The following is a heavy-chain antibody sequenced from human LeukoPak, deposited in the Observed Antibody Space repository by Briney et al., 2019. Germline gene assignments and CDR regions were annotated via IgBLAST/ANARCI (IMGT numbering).Heavy chain of an antibody. Sequence: SETPSLTCTVSGGSISSYYWSWIRQPPGEGLEWIGYIYYSGSTNYNPSLKSRVTISVDTSKNQFSLKLSSVTAADTAVYYCAREYSGNYYNWGQGTLVTVSS. D-gene: IGHD1-26*01. J-gene: IGHJ4*02. CDR1: GGSISSYY. CDR3: AREYSGNYYN. V-gene: IGHV4-59*12. CDR2: IYYSGST.